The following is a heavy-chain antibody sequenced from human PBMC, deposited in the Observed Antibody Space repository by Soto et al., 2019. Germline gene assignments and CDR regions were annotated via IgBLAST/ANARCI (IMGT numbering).Heavy chain of an antibody. D-gene: IGHD1-26*01. V-gene: IGHV3-66*01. J-gene: IGHJ5*02. CDR1: GLSVSSPY. CDR3: ARDLTDNSLP. CDR2: FHDGTI. Sequence: GESLRLSCAVSGLSVSSPYMSLVRQAPGKGLEWVSVFHDGTIYYADSVKGRFIISRDNSKNTMYLQMNSLRAEDTAVYYCARDLTDNSLPWGQGTLVTVSS.